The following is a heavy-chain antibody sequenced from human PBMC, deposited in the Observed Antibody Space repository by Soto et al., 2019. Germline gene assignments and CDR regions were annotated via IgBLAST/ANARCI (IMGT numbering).Heavy chain of an antibody. Sequence: PSETLSLTCAVSGDSISRYYWSWIRQPPGKGLEWIGYMYYSGSTTYNPSLKSRVIISVDTSKNQFSLKLSSVTAADTAVYYCARSNGDYGDYWSQGILVTVSS. CDR2: MYYSGST. CDR3: ARSNGDYGDY. D-gene: IGHD4-17*01. J-gene: IGHJ4*02. V-gene: IGHV4-59*01. CDR1: GDSISRYY.